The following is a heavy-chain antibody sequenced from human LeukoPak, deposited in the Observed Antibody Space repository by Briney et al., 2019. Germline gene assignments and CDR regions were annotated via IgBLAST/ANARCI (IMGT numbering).Heavy chain of an antibody. V-gene: IGHV3-23*01. J-gene: IGHJ4*02. CDR3: ANRGRVIVVVPAAIRD. D-gene: IGHD2-2*02. Sequence: GGALRLSCAASGFTFSSDAMSGVGQAPGKGLEGVSAISGSGGSTYYADSVKGRFTISRDNSKNTLYLQMNSLRAEDTAVYYCANRGRVIVVVPAAIRDWGQGTLVTVSS. CDR2: ISGSGGST. CDR1: GFTFSSDA.